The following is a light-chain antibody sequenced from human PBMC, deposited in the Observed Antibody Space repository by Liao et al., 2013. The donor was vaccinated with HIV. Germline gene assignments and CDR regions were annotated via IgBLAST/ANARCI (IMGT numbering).Light chain of an antibody. V-gene: IGLV3-21*01. CDR3: QVWDSSTDHYV. J-gene: IGLJ1*01. CDR1: NIGRRT. CDR2: YDD. Sequence: SYELTQPPSVSVAPGKTASITCGGNNIGRRTVHWYQQKPGQAPLLVIHYDDARPSGIPERFSGSNSGNTATLTISRVEAGDEADYYCQVWDSSTDHYVFGTGTKVTVL.